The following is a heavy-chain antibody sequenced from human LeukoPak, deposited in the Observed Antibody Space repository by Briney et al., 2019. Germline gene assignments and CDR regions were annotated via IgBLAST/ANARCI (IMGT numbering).Heavy chain of an antibody. CDR1: GYTFTSYY. CDR2: TNPSGGST. V-gene: IGHV1-46*01. J-gene: IGHJ6*03. CDR3: ARDPTAQITIFGVAPYYYYMDV. D-gene: IGHD3-3*01. Sequence: ASVKVSCKASGYTFTSYYMHWVRQAPGQGLEWMGITNPSGGSTSYAQKFQGRVTMTRDTSTSTVYMELSSLRSEDTAVYYCARDPTAQITIFGVAPYYYYMDVWGKGTTVTVSS.